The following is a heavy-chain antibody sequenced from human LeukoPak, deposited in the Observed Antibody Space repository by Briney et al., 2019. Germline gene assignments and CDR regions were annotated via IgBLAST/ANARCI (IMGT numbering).Heavy chain of an antibody. J-gene: IGHJ5*02. CDR3: ARDLFSRVTTNWFDP. D-gene: IGHD4-17*01. Sequence: ASVKVSCKASGYTFTSYYMHWVRQAPGQGLEWMGIINTSGGSTSYAQKFQGRVTMTRDTSTNTVYMELSSLRSEDTAVYYCARDLFSRVTTNWFDPWGQGTLVTVSS. CDR2: INTSGGST. V-gene: IGHV1-46*01. CDR1: GYTFTSYY.